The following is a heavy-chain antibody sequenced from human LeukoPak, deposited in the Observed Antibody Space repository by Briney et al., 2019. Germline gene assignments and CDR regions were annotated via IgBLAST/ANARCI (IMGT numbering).Heavy chain of an antibody. CDR1: GFTFSSYS. Sequence: GGSLRLSCAASGFTFSSYSMNWVRQAPGKGLEWVSSISSSSSYIYYADSVKGRFTISRDNAKNSLYLQMNSLRAEDTAAYYCARDVYSGYDSDNWFDPWGQGTLVTVSS. CDR3: ARDVYSGYDSDNWFDP. D-gene: IGHD5-12*01. CDR2: ISSSSSYI. J-gene: IGHJ5*02. V-gene: IGHV3-21*01.